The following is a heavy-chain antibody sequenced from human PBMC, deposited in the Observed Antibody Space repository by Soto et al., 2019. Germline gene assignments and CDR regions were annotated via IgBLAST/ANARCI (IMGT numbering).Heavy chain of an antibody. V-gene: IGHV4-31*03. CDR3: ARFVGRSSSPSQINYGMDV. CDR1: GGSISSGGYY. J-gene: IGHJ6*02. Sequence: PSETLSLTCTVSGGSISSGGYYWSWIRQHPGKGLEWIGYIYYSGSTYYNPSLKSRVTISVDTSKNQLYLKLSSVTAADTAVFYCARFVGRSSSPSQINYGMDVWGQGTSVTVSS. CDR2: IYYSGST. D-gene: IGHD6-13*01.